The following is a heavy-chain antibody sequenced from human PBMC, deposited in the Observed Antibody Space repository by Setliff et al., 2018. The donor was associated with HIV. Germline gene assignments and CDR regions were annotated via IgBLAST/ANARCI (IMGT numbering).Heavy chain of an antibody. V-gene: IGHV3-7*03. CDR3: ARYNWNPLGYRFDY. CDR2: IKQDGSEK. J-gene: IGHJ4*02. CDR1: GFTFSSYW. D-gene: IGHD1-20*01. Sequence: LRLSCAASGFTFSSYWMSWVRQAPGKGLEWVANIKQDGSEKYYVDSVKGRFTISRDNAKNSLYLQLNSLRAEDTAVYYCARYNWNPLGYRFDYWGQGTLVTVSS.